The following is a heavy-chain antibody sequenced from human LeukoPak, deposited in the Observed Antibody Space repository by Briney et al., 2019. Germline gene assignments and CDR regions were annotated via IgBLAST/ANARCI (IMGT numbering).Heavy chain of an antibody. V-gene: IGHV3-30-3*01. D-gene: IGHD4-17*01. J-gene: IGHJ4*02. CDR1: GFTFSSYA. CDR2: ISYDGSNK. CDR3: ASTFYGDSPPY. Sequence: GRSLRLSCAASGFTFSSYAMHWVRQAPGKGLEWVAVISYDGSNKIYAGSVKGRFSISRDDSTNTLYLQMNSLRAEDTAIYYCASTFYGDSPPYWGQGTLVTVSS.